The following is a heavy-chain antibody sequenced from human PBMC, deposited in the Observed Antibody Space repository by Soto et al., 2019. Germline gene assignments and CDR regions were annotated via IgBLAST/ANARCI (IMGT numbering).Heavy chain of an antibody. CDR3: ARQYCSDYIYYSIFDQ. V-gene: IGHV5-51*01. CDR2: IYPGDSDT. Sequence: GESLKISCKGSGYTFSNCWIGWVRQMPGKGLEWMGIIYPGDSDTKYSPSFEGHVTISADKSITTAYLQWSSLKASDTAMYYCARQYCSDYIYYSIFDQGEQGTEVTGTS. CDR1: GYTFSNCW. D-gene: IGHD2-8*01. J-gene: IGHJ4*02.